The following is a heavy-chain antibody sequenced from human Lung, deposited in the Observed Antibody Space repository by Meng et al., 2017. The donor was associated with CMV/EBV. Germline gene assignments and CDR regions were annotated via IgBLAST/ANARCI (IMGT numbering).Heavy chain of an antibody. V-gene: IGHV4-31*03. CDR1: GGSIGSGGYY. CDR3: AREAGRDGYATPKFDY. D-gene: IGHD5-24*01. Sequence: VQLQCPGPRVRTPPTTPSLSCTGIGGSIGSGGYYWSWIRQHPGKGLEWIGYIYYTGSTFYNPSLKSRVTISVDTSKNQFSLKLIPATAADTAVYYCAREAGRDGYATPKFDYWGQGTLVTVSS. J-gene: IGHJ4*02. CDR2: IYYTGST.